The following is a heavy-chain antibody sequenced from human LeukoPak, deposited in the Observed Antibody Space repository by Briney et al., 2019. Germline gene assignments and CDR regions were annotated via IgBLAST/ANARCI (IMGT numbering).Heavy chain of an antibody. J-gene: IGHJ5*02. CDR2: INPNTGET. Sequence: ASVKVSCKTSGYTFTGNYMHWVRQAPGQDLEWMGWINPNTGETDFAQKFQGRLTMTRDTSISTAYMELTSLTSDDTAMYYCARVSGSRVDPWGQGTLVTVSS. CDR3: ARVSGSRVDP. CDR1: GYTFTGNY. V-gene: IGHV1-2*02.